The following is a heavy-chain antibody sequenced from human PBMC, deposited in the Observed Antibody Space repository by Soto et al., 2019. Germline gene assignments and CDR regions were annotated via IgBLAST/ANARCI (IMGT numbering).Heavy chain of an antibody. D-gene: IGHD3-10*01. CDR2: ISGSGGST. J-gene: IGHJ3*02. CDR1: GFTFSSYA. Sequence: GGSLRLSCAASGFTFSSYAMSWVRQAPGKGLEWVSAISGSGGSTYYADSVKGRFTISRDNSKNTLYLQMNSLRAEDTAVYYCAKAEYYYLGAGDAFDIWGQGTMVTVSS. V-gene: IGHV3-23*01. CDR3: AKAEYYYLGAGDAFDI.